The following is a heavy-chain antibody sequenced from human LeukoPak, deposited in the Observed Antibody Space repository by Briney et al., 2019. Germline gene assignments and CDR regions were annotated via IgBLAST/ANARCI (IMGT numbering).Heavy chain of an antibody. D-gene: IGHD4-23*01. CDR2: IYSGGST. J-gene: IGHJ3*01. Sequence: RGSLRLSCAASGFTVSSKYMSWVRQAPGKGLEGVSVIYSGGSTYYADSVKGRFTISRDSAKNSLYLQMNSLRAEDTAVYYCARHDYHSNSDAFDVWGQGTMVTVAS. CDR3: ARHDYHSNSDAFDV. V-gene: IGHV3-66*04. CDR1: GFTVSSKY.